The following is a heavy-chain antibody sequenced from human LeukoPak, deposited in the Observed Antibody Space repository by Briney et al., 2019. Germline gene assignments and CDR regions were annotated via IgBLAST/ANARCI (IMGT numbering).Heavy chain of an antibody. CDR3: ARRWVYDKRAFDA. CDR1: GGSISSGGYY. Sequence: PSQTLSLTCTVSGGSISSGGYYWSWIRQHPGKGLEWIGYIYYSGSTYYNPSLKSRVTISVDTSKNQFSLKLSSVTAADTAVYYCARRWVYDKRAFDAWGQGTMVTVSS. CDR2: IYYSGST. V-gene: IGHV4-31*03. D-gene: IGHD3-16*01. J-gene: IGHJ3*01.